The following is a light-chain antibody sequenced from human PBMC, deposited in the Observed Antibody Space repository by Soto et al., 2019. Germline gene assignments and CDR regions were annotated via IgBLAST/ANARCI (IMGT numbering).Light chain of an antibody. CDR1: QSVSSNY. V-gene: IGKV3-20*01. CDR2: GAS. Sequence: EAVLTQSPATLSLSPGERATLSCRASQSVSSNYLAWYQQRPGQAPRLLIYGASSRATGIPDRFSGSGSGTDFTLTISRLEPEDFAVYYCQQYTSSLITFGQGTRLEIK. CDR3: QQYTSSLIT. J-gene: IGKJ5*01.